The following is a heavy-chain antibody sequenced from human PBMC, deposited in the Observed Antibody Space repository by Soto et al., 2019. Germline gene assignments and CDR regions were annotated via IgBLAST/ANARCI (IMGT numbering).Heavy chain of an antibody. V-gene: IGHV1-46*01. CDR1: GYTFTSYY. D-gene: IGHD1-1*01. CDR3: AGPRHQLDRHELLYYYYYGMDV. J-gene: IGHJ6*02. CDR2: INPSGGYT. Sequence: ASVKVSCKASGYTFTSYYMNWARQAPGQGLEWLGIINPSGGYTTYAQRFLGRVTMTADTSTSTVYMELGSLTSEDTAVYYCAGPRHQLDRHELLYYYYYGMDVWGQGTTVTVSS.